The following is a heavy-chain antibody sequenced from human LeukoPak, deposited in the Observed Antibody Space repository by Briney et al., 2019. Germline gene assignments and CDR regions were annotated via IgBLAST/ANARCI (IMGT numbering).Heavy chain of an antibody. V-gene: IGHV3-66*01. CDR3: ARDQLGRWFFDL. CDR1: GFTVRSNY. D-gene: IGHD7-27*01. Sequence: PGGSLRLSCAASGFTVRSNYMSCVRQAPGKGLEWVSVIYNGDSTYYADSVKGRFTISRDNSKNMLYLQMNRLRAEDTAVYYCARDQLGRWFFDLWGRGTLVTVSS. J-gene: IGHJ2*01. CDR2: IYNGDST.